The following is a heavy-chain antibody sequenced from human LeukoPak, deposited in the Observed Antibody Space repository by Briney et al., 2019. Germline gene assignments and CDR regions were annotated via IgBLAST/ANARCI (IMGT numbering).Heavy chain of an antibody. D-gene: IGHD5/OR15-5a*01. CDR1: GGSISSGDYY. CDR3: ARVKLSVPDAFDI. J-gene: IGHJ3*02. Sequence: SQTLSLTCTVSGGSISSGDYYCRWSPQPPGKGLEWIEYIYYSGRTYYHPALKIRVTISVDPSKNQFSLKLSSVTAADTAVYYCARVKLSVPDAFDIWGQGTIVTVSS. V-gene: IGHV4-30-4*01. CDR2: IYYSGRT.